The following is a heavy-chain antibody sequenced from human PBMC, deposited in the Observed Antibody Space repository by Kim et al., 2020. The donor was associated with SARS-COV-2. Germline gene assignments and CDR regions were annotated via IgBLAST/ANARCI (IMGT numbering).Heavy chain of an antibody. CDR2: ITNNNGKT. Sequence: GGSLRLSCAASGFAVYRFAMNWVRQAPGKGLEWISAITNNNGKTYYQDSVKGRFTISRDESKNIVFLHMNILRVEDTAVYYCAKDHPSPGWPTFGDWGKGTLVAASS. V-gene: IGHV3-23*01. D-gene: IGHD6-19*01. J-gene: IGHJ4*02. CDR3: AKDHPSPGWPTFGD. CDR1: GFAVYRFA.